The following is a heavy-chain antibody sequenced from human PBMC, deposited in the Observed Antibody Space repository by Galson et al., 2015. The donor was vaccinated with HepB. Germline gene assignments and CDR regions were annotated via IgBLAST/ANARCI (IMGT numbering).Heavy chain of an antibody. J-gene: IGHJ6*02. CDR3: ARGNVFYYYYGMDV. D-gene: IGHD3-10*02. V-gene: IGHV7-4-1*02. CDR1: GYTFTSYA. Sequence: SVKVSCKASGYTFTSYAMNWVRQAPGQGLEWMGWINTNTGNPTYAQGFTGRFVFSLDTSVSTAYLQISSLKAEDTAVYYCARGNVFYYYYGMDVWGQGTTVTVSS. CDR2: INTNTGNP.